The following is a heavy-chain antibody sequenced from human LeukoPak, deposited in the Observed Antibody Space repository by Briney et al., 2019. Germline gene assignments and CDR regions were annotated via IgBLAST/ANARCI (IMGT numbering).Heavy chain of an antibody. CDR2: ISYDGSNE. CDR1: GFTFSSYA. D-gene: IGHD3-22*01. J-gene: IGHJ4*02. V-gene: IGHV3-30-3*01. CDR3: ARDSYYDSSGYYLVY. Sequence: GRSLRLSCAASGFTFSSYAMHWVRQAPGKGLEWVAVISYDGSNEYYADSVKGRFTISRDNSKNTLYLQMNSLRAEDTAVYYCARDSYYDSSGYYLVYWGQGTLVTVSS.